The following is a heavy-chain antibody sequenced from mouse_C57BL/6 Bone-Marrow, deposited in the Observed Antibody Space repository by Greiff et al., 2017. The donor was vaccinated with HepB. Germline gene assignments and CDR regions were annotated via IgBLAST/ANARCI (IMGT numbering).Heavy chain of an antibody. J-gene: IGHJ4*01. Sequence: QVQLKESGAELARPGASVKLSCKASGYTFTSYGISWVKQRTGQGLEWIGEIYPRSGNTYYNEKFKGKATLTADKSSSTAYMELRSLTSEDSAVYFCARWWLLTFMDYWGQGTSVTVSS. V-gene: IGHV1-81*01. CDR2: IYPRSGNT. D-gene: IGHD2-3*01. CDR1: GYTFTSYG. CDR3: ARWWLLTFMDY.